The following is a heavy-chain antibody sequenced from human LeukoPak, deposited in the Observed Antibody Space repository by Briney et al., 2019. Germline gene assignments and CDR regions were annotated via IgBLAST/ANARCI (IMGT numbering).Heavy chain of an antibody. CDR2: ISSSSSYI. Sequence: PGGSLRLSCAASGFTFSSYSMNWVRQAPGKGQEWGSAISSSSSYIYYADSVKGRFTISRDNAKNSLYLQMNSLRAEDTAMYYCARDTPLVGAVDYWGQGTLVTVSS. V-gene: IGHV3-21*01. CDR3: ARDTPLVGAVDY. J-gene: IGHJ4*02. D-gene: IGHD1-26*01. CDR1: GFTFSSYS.